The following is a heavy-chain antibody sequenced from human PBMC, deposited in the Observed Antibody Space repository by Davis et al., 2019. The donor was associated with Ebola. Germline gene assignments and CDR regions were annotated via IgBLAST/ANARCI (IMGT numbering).Heavy chain of an antibody. CDR1: GFVFSDFS. CDR2: ITKGSDAI. CDR3: ARGFSWNLDY. V-gene: IGHV3-48*04. Sequence: PGGSLRLSCAASGFVFSDFSMNWVRQAPGKGLEWITYITKGSDAIHYADSVKGRFTISRDNAKNSLYLQMNSLRVEDTAVYFCARGFSWNLDYWGQGTLVIASS. J-gene: IGHJ4*02. D-gene: IGHD2-15*01.